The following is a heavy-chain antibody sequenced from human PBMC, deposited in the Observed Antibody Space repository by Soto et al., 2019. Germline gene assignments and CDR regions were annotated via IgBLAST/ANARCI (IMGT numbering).Heavy chain of an antibody. V-gene: IGHV3-23*01. J-gene: IGHJ4*02. Sequence: VQLLESGGGLVQPGGSLRLSCAASGFTFRDYAMNWVRLSPGKGMEWVSDISGNGDSARHADSVKGRFTISRDNSSNTLYLQMNSLRVDDTAVYYCGKERRGSGWSVCNFWGQGTLVTVSS. CDR1: GFTFRDYA. CDR3: GKERRGSGWSVCNF. D-gene: IGHD6-19*01. CDR2: ISGNGDSA.